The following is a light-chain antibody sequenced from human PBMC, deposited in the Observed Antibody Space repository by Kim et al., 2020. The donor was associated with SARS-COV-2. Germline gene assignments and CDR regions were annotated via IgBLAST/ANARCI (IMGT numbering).Light chain of an antibody. CDR2: YDS. CDR1: SIGSIR. V-gene: IGLV3-21*04. J-gene: IGLJ2*01. Sequence: PGKTARINGGGNSIGSIRGQWCQETAGQARILVISYDSGRPSEIPERFSGYNTGNTASLTISRVEAGDETDYYCQVWDSSSDHRVVFGGRTLLTVL. CDR3: QVWDSSSDHRVV.